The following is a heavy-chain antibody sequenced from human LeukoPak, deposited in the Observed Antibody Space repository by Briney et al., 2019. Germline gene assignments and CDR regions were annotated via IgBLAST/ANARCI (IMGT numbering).Heavy chain of an antibody. CDR1: GFTFSPYA. V-gene: IGHV3-23*01. CDR2: ISGAANTF. CDR3: AWGGSSSWPAEAYDI. J-gene: IGHJ3*02. Sequence: PGGSVRLSCAASGFTFSPYAMTWVRQAPGKGLDWVPSISGAANTFYYADSVKGRFTISRDNYRNTLFLQMNSLRVEDTAIYYCAWGGSSSWPAEAYDIWGQGTKVTVPS. D-gene: IGHD6-13*01.